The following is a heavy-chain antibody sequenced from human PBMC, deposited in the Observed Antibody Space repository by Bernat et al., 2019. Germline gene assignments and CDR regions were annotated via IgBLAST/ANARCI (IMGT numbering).Heavy chain of an antibody. CDR2: ISSSSSYI. V-gene: IGHV3-21*01. CDR3: AGDRHTLEWLSNPYYYYYMDV. D-gene: IGHD3-3*01. Sequence: EVQLVESGGGLVKPGGSLRLSCAASGFTFSSYSMNWVRQAPGKGLEWVSSISSSSSYIYYAASVKGRLTISRDNAKNSLYLQMNSMRAEDTAVYYCAGDRHTLEWLSNPYYYYYMDVWGKGTTVTVSS. CDR1: GFTFSSYS. J-gene: IGHJ6*03.